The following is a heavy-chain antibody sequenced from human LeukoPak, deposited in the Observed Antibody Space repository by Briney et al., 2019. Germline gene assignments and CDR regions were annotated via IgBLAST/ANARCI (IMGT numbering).Heavy chain of an antibody. J-gene: IGHJ5*02. V-gene: IGHV3-21*01. CDR3: ARAGGNAYYDFWSGYGPPA. CDR1: GFTFSSYS. CDR2: ISSSSSYI. D-gene: IGHD3-3*01. Sequence: PGGSLRLSCAASGFTFSSYSMNWVRQAPGKGLEWVSSISSSSSYIYYADSVKGRFTISRDNAKNSLYLQMNSLRAEDTAVYYCARAGGNAYYDFWSGYGPPAWGQGTLVTVSS.